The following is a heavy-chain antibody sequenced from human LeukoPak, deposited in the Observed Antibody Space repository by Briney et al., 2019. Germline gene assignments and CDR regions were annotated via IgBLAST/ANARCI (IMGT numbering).Heavy chain of an antibody. CDR2: ISSTTTTT. CDR3: VASMTTWGTFDI. Sequence: GGSLRLSCAASGFTFSGSAMHWVRQAPGKGLEWVSYISSTTTTTYYADSVKGRFSISRDNAENSLYLQMNSLRDEDTAVYYCVASMTTWGTFDIWGQGTMVTVSS. D-gene: IGHD6-19*01. CDR1: GFTFSGSA. J-gene: IGHJ3*02. V-gene: IGHV3-48*02.